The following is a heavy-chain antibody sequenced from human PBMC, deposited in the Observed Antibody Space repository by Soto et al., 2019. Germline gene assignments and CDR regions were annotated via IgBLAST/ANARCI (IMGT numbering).Heavy chain of an antibody. J-gene: IGHJ4*02. CDR1: GYTFSSYG. CDR3: ARTLPPIDY. D-gene: IGHD1-26*01. Sequence: QVQLVQSGAEVKKPGASVKVSCKASGYTFSSYGISWVRQAPGQGLEWMGWISAYNGNTNYAQKLQGRVTMTTDTSPDRACLDLRSLRSDDTAVYDCARTLPPIDYWGQGTLVTVSS. CDR2: ISAYNGNT. V-gene: IGHV1-18*01.